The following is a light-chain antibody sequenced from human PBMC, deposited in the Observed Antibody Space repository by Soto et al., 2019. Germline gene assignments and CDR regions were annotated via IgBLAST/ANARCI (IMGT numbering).Light chain of an antibody. Sequence: EIVVTQSPATLSVSPGERATLSCRASQSVGNNFAWYQQKRGQAPRLLIFATSTRATGVPARFSGSGSGTEFTLTISSLQSEDFAVYYCQQYGDWPLSFGGGAKVEIE. J-gene: IGKJ4*01. CDR3: QQYGDWPLS. CDR1: QSVGNN. V-gene: IGKV3-15*01. CDR2: ATS.